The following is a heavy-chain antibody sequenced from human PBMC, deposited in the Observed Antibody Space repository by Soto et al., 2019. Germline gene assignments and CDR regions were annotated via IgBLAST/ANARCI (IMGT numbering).Heavy chain of an antibody. Sequence: GGSLRLSCIASGFTFSNSGMHWVRQAPGKGLEWVAIISYDGSNEYYADSVKGRFTISRDNSKNTLYLQVDSLRAEDTAIYYCVKDSSRGDSRGSNFFDYWGLGTLVTVSS. CDR3: VKDSSRGDSRGSNFFDY. V-gene: IGHV3-30*18. J-gene: IGHJ4*02. CDR2: ISYDGSNE. CDR1: GFTFSNSG. D-gene: IGHD4-4*01.